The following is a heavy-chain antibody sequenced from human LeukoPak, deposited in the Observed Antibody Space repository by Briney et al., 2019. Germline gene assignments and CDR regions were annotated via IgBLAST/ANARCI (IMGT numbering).Heavy chain of an antibody. Sequence: SQTLSLTCTVSGGSISSGGYYWSWIRQHPGKGLEWIGYIYYSGSTYYNPSLKSRVTISVDTSKNQYSLKLSSVTAADTAVYYCARDRVLISSGWFDYWGQGTLVTVSS. D-gene: IGHD6-19*01. CDR1: GGSISSGGYY. CDR3: ARDRVLISSGWFDY. V-gene: IGHV4-31*03. J-gene: IGHJ4*02. CDR2: IYYSGST.